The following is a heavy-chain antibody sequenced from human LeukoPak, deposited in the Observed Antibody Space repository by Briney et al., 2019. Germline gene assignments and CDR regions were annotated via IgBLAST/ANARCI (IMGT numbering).Heavy chain of an antibody. Sequence: GGSLRLSCAASGFTFSSYGMTWLRQAPGKGLECVSVIYSDSSTYYADSVKGRFTFSRDNSKNTLYLQMNSLRAEDTAVYYCAKGGMSTIVRGVIGYMDVWGKGTTVTISS. D-gene: IGHD3-10*01. CDR3: AKGGMSTIVRGVIGYMDV. V-gene: IGHV3-66*01. CDR2: IYSDSST. CDR1: GFTFSSYG. J-gene: IGHJ6*03.